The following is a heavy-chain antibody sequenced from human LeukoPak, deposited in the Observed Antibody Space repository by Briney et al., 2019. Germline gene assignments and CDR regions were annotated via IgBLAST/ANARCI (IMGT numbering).Heavy chain of an antibody. Sequence: ASVKVSCKASGYTFTGYYMHWVRQAPGQGLEWMGWINPNSGGTNYAQKFQGRVTMTRDTSISTAYMELSRLRSNDTAVYYCARGLSGGNSIGYWGQGTLVTVSS. CDR3: ARGLSGGNSIGY. D-gene: IGHD4-23*01. J-gene: IGHJ4*02. CDR1: GYTFTGYY. CDR2: INPNSGGT. V-gene: IGHV1-2*02.